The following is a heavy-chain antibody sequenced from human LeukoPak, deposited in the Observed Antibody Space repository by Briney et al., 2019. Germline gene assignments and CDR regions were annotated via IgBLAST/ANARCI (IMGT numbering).Heavy chain of an antibody. CDR3: ARAVSPYDAFDI. D-gene: IGHD5/OR15-5a*01. Sequence: SETLSLTCSVSGGSLSSSSYYWGWIRQPPGKGLEWIESISYSGSTYYSPSLKSRVTISVDTSKNQSSLKLSSVTAADTAVFYCARAVSPYDAFDIWGQGTMVTVSS. CDR2: ISYSGST. J-gene: IGHJ3*02. CDR1: GGSLSSSSYY. V-gene: IGHV4-39*01.